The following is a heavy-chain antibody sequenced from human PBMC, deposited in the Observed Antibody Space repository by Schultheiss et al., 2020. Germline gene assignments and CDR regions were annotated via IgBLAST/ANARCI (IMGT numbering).Heavy chain of an antibody. CDR1: GFTFSSYG. V-gene: IGHV3-23*01. CDR2: ISGSGGST. Sequence: GGSLRLSCAASGFTFSSYGMHWVRQAPGKGLEWVSAISGSGGSTYYADSVKGRFTISRDNSKNTLYLQMNSLRAEDTAVYYCARSIRGDCSGGSCYPLDYWGQGTLVTVSS. J-gene: IGHJ4*02. D-gene: IGHD2-15*01. CDR3: ARSIRGDCSGGSCYPLDY.